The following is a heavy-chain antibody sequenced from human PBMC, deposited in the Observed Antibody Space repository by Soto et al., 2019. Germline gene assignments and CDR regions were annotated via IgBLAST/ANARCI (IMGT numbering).Heavy chain of an antibody. Sequence: QVQLVESGGGVVQPGRSLRLSCAASGFTFSSYGMHWVRQAPGKGLEWVAVIWYDGSNKYYADSVKGRFTISRDNSKNTLYLQLNILRAEDTAVYYCARGYLGYYDRSGYLNSNRPYYYYYGMDVWGQGTTVTVS. D-gene: IGHD3-22*01. CDR3: ARGYLGYYDRSGYLNSNRPYYYYYGMDV. CDR2: IWYDGSNK. V-gene: IGHV3-33*01. J-gene: IGHJ6*02. CDR1: GFTFSSYG.